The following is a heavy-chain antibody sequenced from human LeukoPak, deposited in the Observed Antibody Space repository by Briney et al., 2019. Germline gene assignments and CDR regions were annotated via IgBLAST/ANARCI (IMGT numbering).Heavy chain of an antibody. Sequence: SETLSLTCTVSGGSITSGGYSWNWIRQPAGKGLEWIGRIHTSGSANYNPSLKSRVTFSVDTSKNHFSLNLSYVTAADTAMHYCARTLMPSIHEAFHIWGQGTTVTVSS. J-gene: IGHJ3*02. CDR1: GGSITSGGYS. CDR2: IHTSGSA. CDR3: ARTLMPSIHEAFHI. D-gene: IGHD2-2*01. V-gene: IGHV4-61*02.